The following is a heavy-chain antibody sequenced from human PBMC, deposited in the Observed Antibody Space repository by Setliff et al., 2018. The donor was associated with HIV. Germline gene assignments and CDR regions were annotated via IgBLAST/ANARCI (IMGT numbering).Heavy chain of an antibody. CDR2: IYYNGST. J-gene: IGHJ6*03. Sequence: PSETLSLTCTVSGDSISSHDWSWIRQPPGKGLEWIGHIYYNGSTNYNPSIKSRVTISVDTSKSQFSLRLSSVTAADTAVYYCARLVRWEPRTFYYYYMDVWGKGTTVTVSS. V-gene: IGHV4-59*11. CDR3: ARLVRWEPRTFYYYYMDV. D-gene: IGHD1-26*01. CDR1: GDSISSHD.